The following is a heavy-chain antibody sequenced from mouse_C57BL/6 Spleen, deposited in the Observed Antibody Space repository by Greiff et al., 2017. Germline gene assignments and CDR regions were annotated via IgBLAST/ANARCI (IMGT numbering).Heavy chain of an antibody. CDR3: ARKGANSYYCDY. Sequence: QVQLQQPGAELVRPGSSVKLSCKASGYTFTSYWMHWVKQRPIQGLEWIGNIDPSDSETHYTQKFKDKATLTVDKSSSTAYMQLSSLTSEDSAVYYCARKGANSYYCDYWGQGTTLTVSS. CDR2: IDPSDSET. CDR1: GYTFTSYW. J-gene: IGHJ2*01. D-gene: IGHD4-1*01. V-gene: IGHV1-52*01.